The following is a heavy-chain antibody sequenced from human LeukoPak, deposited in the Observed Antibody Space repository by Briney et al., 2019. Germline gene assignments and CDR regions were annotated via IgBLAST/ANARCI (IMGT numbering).Heavy chain of an antibody. Sequence: PGGSLRLSCAASGFTFSSYGMHWVRQAPGKGLEWVAFIRYDGSNKYYADSVKGRFTISRDNSKNTLYLQMNSLRAEDTAVYYCARVVVPAAILSYYGMDVWGQGTTVTVSS. J-gene: IGHJ6*02. CDR3: ARVVVPAAILSYYGMDV. CDR2: IRYDGSNK. D-gene: IGHD2-2*01. CDR1: GFTFSSYG. V-gene: IGHV3-30*02.